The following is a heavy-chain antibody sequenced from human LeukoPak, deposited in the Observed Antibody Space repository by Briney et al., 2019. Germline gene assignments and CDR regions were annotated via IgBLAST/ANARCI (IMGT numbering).Heavy chain of an antibody. Sequence: PSQTLSLTCTVSGGSISSGSYYWSWIRQPAGKGLEWIGRIYTSGSTNYNPSLKSRVTISVDTSKNQFSLKLSSVTAADTAVYYCARVEGMATIDYWGQGTLVTVSS. V-gene: IGHV4-61*02. CDR1: GGSISSGSYY. CDR2: IYTSGST. J-gene: IGHJ4*02. CDR3: ARVEGMATIDY. D-gene: IGHD5-24*01.